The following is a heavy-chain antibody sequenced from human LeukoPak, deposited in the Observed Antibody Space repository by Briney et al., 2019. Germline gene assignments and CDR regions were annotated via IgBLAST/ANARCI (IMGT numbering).Heavy chain of an antibody. CDR1: GYTFTSYD. CDR3: AGGRITMVRGVIITDYYYYYMDV. J-gene: IGHJ6*03. Sequence: ASVKVSCKASGYTFTSYDINWVRQATGQGLEWMGWMNPNSGNTGYAQKFQGRVTITRNTSISTAYMELSSLRSEDTAVYYCAGGRITMVRGVIITDYYYYYMDVWGKGTTVTISS. V-gene: IGHV1-8*03. CDR2: MNPNSGNT. D-gene: IGHD3-10*01.